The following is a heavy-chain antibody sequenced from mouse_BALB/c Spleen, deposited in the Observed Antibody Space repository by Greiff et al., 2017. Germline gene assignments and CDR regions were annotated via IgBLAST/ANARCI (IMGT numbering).Heavy chain of an antibody. CDR2: IYPSNGRT. CDR1: GYTFTSYW. Sequence: QVQLQQPGAELVKPGASVKLSCKASGYTFTSYWMHWVKQRPGQGLEWIGEIYPSNGRTNYNEKFKSKATLTVDKSSSTAYMQLSSLTSEDSAVYYCAIHYYGTEGFAYWGQGTLVTVSA. D-gene: IGHD1-1*01. CDR3: AIHYYGTEGFAY. J-gene: IGHJ3*01. V-gene: IGHV1S81*02.